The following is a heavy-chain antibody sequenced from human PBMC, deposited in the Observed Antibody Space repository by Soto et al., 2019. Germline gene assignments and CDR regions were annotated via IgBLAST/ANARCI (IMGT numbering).Heavy chain of an antibody. CDR3: ASHGEQDYYETSGYG. CDR2: FIPIFGTT. V-gene: IGHV1-69*12. D-gene: IGHD3-22*01. J-gene: IGHJ1*01. CDR1: GGTFFNYA. Sequence: QIQLVQSGAEVRKPGSSVKVSCKASGGTFFNYALACVRQAPGQGLAWMGDFIPIFGTTNNAPKFQGRVTLTADEATSTAYMDLSSLRPDDTAVYYCASHGEQDYYETSGYGWGPGTLVTVSS.